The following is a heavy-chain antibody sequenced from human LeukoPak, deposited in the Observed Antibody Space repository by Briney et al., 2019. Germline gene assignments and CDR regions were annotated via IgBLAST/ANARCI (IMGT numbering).Heavy chain of an antibody. CDR2: IYFSGST. CDR3: ARGFDGPNAFDI. D-gene: IGHD3-9*01. CDR1: GGSISS. Sequence: SETLSLTCTVSGGSISSFYWSWFYWSWIRQPPGKGLEWIGYIYFSGSTNYNPSLKSRVTISVDTSKNQFSLKLSSVTAADTAVYYCARGFDGPNAFDIWGQGTMVTVSS. V-gene: IGHV4-61*08. J-gene: IGHJ3*02.